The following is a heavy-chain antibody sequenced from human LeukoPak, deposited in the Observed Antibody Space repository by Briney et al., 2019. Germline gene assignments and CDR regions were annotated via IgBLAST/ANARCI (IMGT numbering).Heavy chain of an antibody. CDR2: INPNSGGT. Sequence: ASVKVSCKASGYTFTGYYMHWVRQAPGQGLEWMGWINPNSGGTNYAQKFQGRVTMTRDTSISTAYMELSRLRSDDTAVYYCARDLYYDFWSGPFDYWGQGTLVTVSS. CDR3: ARDLYYDFWSGPFDY. V-gene: IGHV1-2*02. CDR1: GYTFTGYY. D-gene: IGHD3-3*01. J-gene: IGHJ4*02.